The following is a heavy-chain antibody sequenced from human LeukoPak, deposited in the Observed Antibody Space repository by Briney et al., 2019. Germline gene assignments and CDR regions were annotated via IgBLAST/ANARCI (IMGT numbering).Heavy chain of an antibody. D-gene: IGHD6-13*01. J-gene: IGHJ4*02. CDR3: ARVEQLVLQQSYYFDY. CDR2: ISNDGSNK. V-gene: IGHV3-30-3*01. CDR1: GFTFSSYA. Sequence: GGSLRLSCAASGFTFSSYALHWVRQAPGKGLEWVAIISNDGSNKYYADSVKGRFTISRDNAKNSLYLQMNSLRAEDTAVYYCARVEQLVLQQSYYFDYWGQGTLVTVSS.